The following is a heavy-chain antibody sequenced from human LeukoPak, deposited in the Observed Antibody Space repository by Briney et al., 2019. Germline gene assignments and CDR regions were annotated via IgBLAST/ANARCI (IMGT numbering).Heavy chain of an antibody. J-gene: IGHJ5*02. D-gene: IGHD5-12*01. CDR2: INSDGTTT. Sequence: GRSLRLSCGSTAFNFTAYWMHWVRQDPRQGLLWVARINSDGTTTNYADSVKGRFTISRDNAKNTLFLQMNSLRAEDTAVYFCAVSNGGYGPWGQGALVTVSS. V-gene: IGHV3-74*01. CDR3: AVSNGGYGP. CDR1: AFNFTAYW.